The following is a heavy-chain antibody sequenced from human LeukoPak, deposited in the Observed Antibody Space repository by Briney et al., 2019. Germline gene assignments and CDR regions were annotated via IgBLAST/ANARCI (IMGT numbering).Heavy chain of an antibody. Sequence: SETLSLTCTVSGGSISSYYWSWIRQPPGKGLEWNGYIYYSGSTNYNPSLKSRVTISVDTSKNQFSLKLSSVTAADTAVYYCARGTVSEPLLPPTFDYWGQGTLVTVSS. J-gene: IGHJ4*02. CDR3: ARGTVSEPLLPPTFDY. CDR1: GGSISSYY. D-gene: IGHD1-14*01. CDR2: IYYSGST. V-gene: IGHV4-59*01.